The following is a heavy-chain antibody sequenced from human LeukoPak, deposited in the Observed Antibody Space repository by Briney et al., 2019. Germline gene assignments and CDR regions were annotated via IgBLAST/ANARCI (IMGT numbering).Heavy chain of an antibody. CDR1: GFTFSSYE. D-gene: IGHD5-18*01. CDR2: ISSSGSTI. V-gene: IGHV3-48*03. J-gene: IGHJ4*02. Sequence: PGGSLRLSCAASGFTFSSYEMNWVRQAPGKGLEWVSYISSSGSTIYYADSVKGRFTTSRDNAKNSLYLQMNSLRAEDTAAYYCARDTNTAMADFDYWGQGTLVTVSS. CDR3: ARDTNTAMADFDY.